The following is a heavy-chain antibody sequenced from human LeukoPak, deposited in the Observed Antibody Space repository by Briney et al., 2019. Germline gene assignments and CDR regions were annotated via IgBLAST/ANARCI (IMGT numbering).Heavy chain of an antibody. CDR3: ARDKLHGGCSGGSCYAQD. CDR1: GGTFSSYA. CDR2: IIPIFGTA. J-gene: IGHJ4*02. D-gene: IGHD2-15*01. V-gene: IGHV1-69*13. Sequence: GASVKVSCKASGGTFSSYAISWVRQAPGQGLEWMGGIIPIFGTANYAQKFQGRVTITADESTSTAYMELSSLRSEDTAVYYCARDKLHGGCSGGSCYAQDWGQGTLVTVSS.